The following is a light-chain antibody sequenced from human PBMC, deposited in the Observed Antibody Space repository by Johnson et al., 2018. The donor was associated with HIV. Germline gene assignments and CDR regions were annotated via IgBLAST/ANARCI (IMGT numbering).Light chain of an antibody. CDR2: DNN. CDR1: SSNIGNNY. J-gene: IGLJ1*01. Sequence: QPVLTQPPSVSAAPGQKVTISCSGSSSNIGNNYVSWYQQFPGTAPKLLIYDNNKRPLGIPDRFSGSKSGTSATLGITGLQTGDEADYYCGTWDSSLSVYVFGTGTTVTVL. CDR3: GTWDSSLSVYV. V-gene: IGLV1-51*01.